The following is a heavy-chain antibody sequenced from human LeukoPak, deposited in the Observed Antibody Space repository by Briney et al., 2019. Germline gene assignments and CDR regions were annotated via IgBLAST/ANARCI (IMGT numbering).Heavy chain of an antibody. D-gene: IGHD2-8*01. CDR3: VRYNGGVDY. J-gene: IGHJ4*01. CDR2: IDSYGTDT. CDR1: GFTFSYYW. Sequence: PGGSLRLSCAASGFTFSYYWMHWVDQAPGKGLVWVSRIDSYGTDTDYADSVKGRFTVSRDNAKNTLYLQMNSLRAEDTAMYYCVRYNGGVDYWGQGTLVTVSS. V-gene: IGHV3-74*01.